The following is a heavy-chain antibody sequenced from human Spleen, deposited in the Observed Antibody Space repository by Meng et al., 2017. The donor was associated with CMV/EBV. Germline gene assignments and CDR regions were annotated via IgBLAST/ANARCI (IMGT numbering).Heavy chain of an antibody. V-gene: IGHV4-4*02. CDR3: ARNFAGSSGWYGATFNI. J-gene: IGHJ3*02. D-gene: IGHD6-19*01. Sequence: DSISNSDWWSWVRQPPGKGLEWIGEVSHTEITKYSPSLRNRLSISIDKSRGQFSVKLTSVTAADTATYYCARNFAGSSGWYGATFNIWGPGRMVTVSS. CDR2: VSHTEIT. CDR1: DSISNSDW.